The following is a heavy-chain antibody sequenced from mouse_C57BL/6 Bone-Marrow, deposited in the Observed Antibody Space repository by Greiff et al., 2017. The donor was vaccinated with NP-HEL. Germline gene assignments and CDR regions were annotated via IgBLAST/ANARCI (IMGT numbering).Heavy chain of an antibody. J-gene: IGHJ2*01. Sequence: QVQLQQPGAELVMPGASVKLSCKASGYTFTSYWMHWVKQRPGQGLEWIGEIDPSDSYTNYNQTFKGKSTLTVDKSSSTAYMQLSSLASEDSAFYYCATKGVVGDYWGQGTTLTVSS. D-gene: IGHD1-1*01. V-gene: IGHV1-69*01. CDR3: ATKGVVGDY. CDR1: GYTFTSYW. CDR2: IDPSDSYT.